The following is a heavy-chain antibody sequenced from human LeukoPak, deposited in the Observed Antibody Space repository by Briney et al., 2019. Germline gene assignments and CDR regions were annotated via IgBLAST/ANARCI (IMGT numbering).Heavy chain of an antibody. D-gene: IGHD2-2*01. J-gene: IGHJ4*02. CDR3: AILGKYCSSTSCHHDY. CDR1: GFTFSSYG. CDR2: ISYDGSNK. Sequence: EGSLRLSCAASGFTFSSYGMHWVRQAPGRGLEWVAVISYDGSNKYYVDSVKGRFTISRDNSKNTLYLQMNSLRAEDTAVYYCAILGKYCSSTSCHHDYWGQGTPVTVSS. V-gene: IGHV3-30*03.